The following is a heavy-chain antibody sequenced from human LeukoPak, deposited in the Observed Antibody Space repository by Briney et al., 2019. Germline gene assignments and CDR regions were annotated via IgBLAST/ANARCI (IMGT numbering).Heavy chain of an antibody. V-gene: IGHV4-59*01. Sequence: SETLSLTCTVSGGSISSYYWSWIRQPPGKGLEWIGYIYYSGSTNYNPSLKSQVTISVDTSKNQFSLKLSSVTAADTAVYYCARAGNDILTGSFDYWGQGTLVTVSP. CDR2: IYYSGST. J-gene: IGHJ4*02. D-gene: IGHD3-9*01. CDR3: ARAGNDILTGSFDY. CDR1: GGSISSYY.